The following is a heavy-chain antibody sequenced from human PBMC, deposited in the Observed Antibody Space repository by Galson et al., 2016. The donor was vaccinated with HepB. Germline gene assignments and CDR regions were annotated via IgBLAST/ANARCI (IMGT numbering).Heavy chain of an antibody. J-gene: IGHJ4*02. CDR1: GFTFGDYA. D-gene: IGHD4-23*01. V-gene: IGHV3-49*03. CDR3: TRGRDKTPGTPPFDY. Sequence: SLRLSCAASGFTFGDYAMSWFRQAPGKGLEWVGFIRSKAYGGTTEYAASVKGRFTISRDDSKSIAHLQMTSLKTEDTAVYYCTRGRDKTPGTPPFDYWGQGTLVTVSS. CDR2: IRSKAYGGTT.